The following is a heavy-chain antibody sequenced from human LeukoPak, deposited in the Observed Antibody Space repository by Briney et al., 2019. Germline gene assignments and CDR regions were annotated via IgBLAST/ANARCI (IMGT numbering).Heavy chain of an antibody. CDR2: FDPEDGET. CDR3: ATDPTTVTTLGYY. D-gene: IGHD4-17*01. J-gene: IGHJ4*02. V-gene: IGHV1-24*01. CDR1: GYTLTELS. Sequence: ASVKVSCKVSGYTLTELSMHWVRQAPGKGLEWMGGFDPEDGETIYAQKFQGRVTMTEDTSTDTAYMELSSLRSEDTAVYYCATDPTTVTTLGYYWGQGTLATVSS.